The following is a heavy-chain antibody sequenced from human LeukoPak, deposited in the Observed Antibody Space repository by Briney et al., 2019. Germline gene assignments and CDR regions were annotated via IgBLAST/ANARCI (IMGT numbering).Heavy chain of an antibody. CDR3: ARHPVTYGDHYFDS. V-gene: IGHV4-38-2*02. D-gene: IGHD4-17*01. J-gene: IGHJ4*02. CDR2: IFHTGST. CDR1: GHAISSGYY. Sequence: SETLSLTCTVSGHAISSGYYWGWIRQPPGKGVEWIGSIFHTGSTNYNPSLKSRVTISVDTSKNQFSLKLSSVTAADMAVYYCARHPVTYGDHYFDSWGQGTLVTVSS.